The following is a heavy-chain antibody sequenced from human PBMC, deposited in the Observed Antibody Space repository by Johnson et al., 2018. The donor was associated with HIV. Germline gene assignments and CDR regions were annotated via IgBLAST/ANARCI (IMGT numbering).Heavy chain of an antibody. CDR3: ARLRGAFDI. V-gene: IGHV3-30*04. J-gene: IGHJ3*02. CDR1: GFTFSSYA. Sequence: QVQLVESGGGLVQPGGSLRLSCAASGFTFSSYAMHWVRQAPGKGLEWVAAISYDGSNKDYADSMKGRFTISRENSKNTLYLQMNSLRAEDTAVYYCARLRGAFDIWGQGTMVTVSS. CDR2: ISYDGSNK.